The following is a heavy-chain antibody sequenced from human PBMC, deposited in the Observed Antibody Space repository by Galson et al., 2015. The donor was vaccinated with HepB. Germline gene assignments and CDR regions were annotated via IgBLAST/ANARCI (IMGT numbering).Heavy chain of an antibody. CDR3: AMLYSRAY. Sequence: SLRLSCAASGFTFSSYWVHWVRQAPGKGLVWVSHINSDGSRISYADSVKGRFTISRDNAKNTLYLQMNSLRAEDTAVYYCAMLYSRAYWGQGTLVTVSS. D-gene: IGHD6-13*01. J-gene: IGHJ4*02. CDR2: INSDGSRI. CDR1: GFTFSSYW. V-gene: IGHV3-74*01.